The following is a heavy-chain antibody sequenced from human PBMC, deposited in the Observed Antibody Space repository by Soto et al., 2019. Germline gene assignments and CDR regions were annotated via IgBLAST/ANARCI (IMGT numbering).Heavy chain of an antibody. V-gene: IGHV5-51*01. CDR1: GYSFTSYW. CDR2: IYPGDSDT. D-gene: IGHD3-10*01. J-gene: IGHJ5*02. CDR3: ARRVRYYGSGSYSDWFDP. Sequence: GESLKISCKGSGYSFTSYWIGWVRQMPGKGLEGMGVIYPGDSDTRYSPSFQGQVTISADKSISTAYLQWSSLKASDTAMYYCARRVRYYGSGSYSDWFDPWGQGTLVTVSS.